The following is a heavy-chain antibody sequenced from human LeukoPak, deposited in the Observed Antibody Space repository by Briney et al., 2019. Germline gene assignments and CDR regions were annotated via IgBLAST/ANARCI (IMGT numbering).Heavy chain of an antibody. CDR1: GLTFRSLE. CDR2: ISSSGSTI. Sequence: GGPLKLSGEAPGLTFRSLEMNWVRKAPGKGLEGVSYISSSGSTIYYADSVKGRFTISRDNAKNSLYLQMNSLRAEDTAVYYCARMCSSTSCYDYWGQGTLVTVSS. J-gene: IGHJ4*02. D-gene: IGHD2-2*01. CDR3: ARMCSSTSCYDY. V-gene: IGHV3-48*03.